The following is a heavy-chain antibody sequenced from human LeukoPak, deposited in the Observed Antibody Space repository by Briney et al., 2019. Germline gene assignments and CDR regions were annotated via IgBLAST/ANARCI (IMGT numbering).Heavy chain of an antibody. CDR3: AKDLHSGRSHFLFFDL. J-gene: IGHJ2*01. Sequence: PGGSLRLSCAASGFAFDDYAMYWVRQAPGPGLELVSGITWNSGTIDYAHSVEGRFIISRDNAKNSLYLQMNSLRAEDTALYYCAKDLHSGRSHFLFFDLWGRGTLVTVSS. CDR2: ITWNSGTI. D-gene: IGHD1-26*01. V-gene: IGHV3-9*01. CDR1: GFAFDDYA.